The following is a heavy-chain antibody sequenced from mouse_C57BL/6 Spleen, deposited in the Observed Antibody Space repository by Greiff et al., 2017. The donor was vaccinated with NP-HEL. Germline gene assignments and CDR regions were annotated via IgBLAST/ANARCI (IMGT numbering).Heavy chain of an antibody. J-gene: IGHJ2*01. CDR1: GYTFTDYE. CDR3: TRQDGNYYFDD. CDR2: IDPEPGGT. Sequence: VQLQQSGAELVRPGASVTLSCKASGYTFTDYEMHWVKQTPVHGLEWIGAIDPEPGGTDYNQKFKGKAILTADKSSSTAYMELRSLTSEDSAVDYWTRQDGNYYFDDGGQGTTLTVSS. V-gene: IGHV1-15*01. D-gene: IGHD2-1*01.